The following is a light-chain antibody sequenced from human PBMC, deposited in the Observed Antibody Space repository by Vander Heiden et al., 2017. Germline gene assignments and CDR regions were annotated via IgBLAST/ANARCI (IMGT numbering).Light chain of an antibody. V-gene: IGLV3-21*02. Sequence: SHVQTQPPAVSVAPGQTARITCGGNKIGGKTVDWYQQQPGQSPVLVVYDDNYRPSGIPDRFSGSNSGNTATLTISSVEAGDEADYYCQVWDSDSDPQYVFGGGTKVTVL. CDR3: QVWDSDSDPQYV. CDR2: DDN. CDR1: KIGGKT. J-gene: IGLJ1*01.